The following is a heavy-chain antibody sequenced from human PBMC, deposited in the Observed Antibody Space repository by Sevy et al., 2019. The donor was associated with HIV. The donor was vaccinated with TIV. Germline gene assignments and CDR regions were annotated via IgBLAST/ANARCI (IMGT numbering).Heavy chain of an antibody. V-gene: IGHV3-64D*06. J-gene: IGHJ6*02. CDR1: GFTFSSYA. CDR3: VKYLRGSYYYYGMDV. CDR2: ISSNGGST. Sequence: GGSLRLSCSASGFTFSSYAMHWVRQAPGKGLEYVSAISSNGGSTYYADSVKGRFTISRDNSKNTLYLQMSSLRAEDTAVYYCVKYLRGSYYYYGMDVWGQGTTVTVSS.